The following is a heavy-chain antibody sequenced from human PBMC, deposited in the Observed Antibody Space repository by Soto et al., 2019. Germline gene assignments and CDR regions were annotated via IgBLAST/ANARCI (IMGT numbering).Heavy chain of an antibody. Sequence: ASVKVSCKASGDTFTSYESNWVRQAAGQGLEWMGWMNPINGDTGYVQKFQGRVSMTRDSSKNTAYMELTSLLFEDTAVYYCARHGQRMPSLGNFDYWGQGTLVTVSS. CDR2: MNPINGDT. CDR1: GDTFTSYE. D-gene: IGHD6-25*01. CDR3: ARHGQRMPSLGNFDY. V-gene: IGHV1-8*01. J-gene: IGHJ4*02.